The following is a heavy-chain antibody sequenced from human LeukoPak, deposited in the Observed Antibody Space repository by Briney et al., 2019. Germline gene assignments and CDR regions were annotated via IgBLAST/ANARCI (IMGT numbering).Heavy chain of an antibody. Sequence: GGSLRLSCAASGFGFSNFWMSWVRQAPGKGPEWVANIKVDGSLKNYVGSVEGRFTVSRDNSKNTLYLQMNSLRAEDTAVYYCAKDRGVVVVVAAEGYFDYWGQGTLVTVSS. CDR1: GFGFSNFW. CDR3: AKDRGVVVVVAAEGYFDY. D-gene: IGHD2-15*01. J-gene: IGHJ4*02. CDR2: IKVDGSLK. V-gene: IGHV3-7*01.